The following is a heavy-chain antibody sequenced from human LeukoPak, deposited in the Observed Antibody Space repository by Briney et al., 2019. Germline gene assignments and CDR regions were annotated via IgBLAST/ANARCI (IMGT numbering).Heavy chain of an antibody. V-gene: IGHV3-48*03. CDR2: ISSSGSTI. CDR3: ARVGYYDSSGF. CDR1: GFIFSSYE. D-gene: IGHD3-22*01. J-gene: IGHJ1*01. Sequence: GGSLRLSCAASGFIFSSYEMNWVRQAPGKGLEWISYISSSGSTIYYADSVKGRFTISRDNAENSLYLQMNSLRAEDTAVYYCARVGYYDSSGFWGQGTLVTISS.